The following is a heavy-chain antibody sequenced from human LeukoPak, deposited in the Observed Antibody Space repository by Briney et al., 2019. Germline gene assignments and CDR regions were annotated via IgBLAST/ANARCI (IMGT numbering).Heavy chain of an antibody. V-gene: IGHV3-30*03. CDR2: ISYDGSNK. J-gene: IGHJ4*02. CDR1: GFTFSSYG. Sequence: PGRSLRLSCAASGFTFSSYGMHWVRQAPGKGLEWVAVISYDGSNKYYADSVKGRFTISRDNSKNTLYLQMNSLRAEDTAVYYCARRGAAAAGQYYFDYWGQGTLVTVSS. D-gene: IGHD6-13*01. CDR3: ARRGAAAAGQYYFDY.